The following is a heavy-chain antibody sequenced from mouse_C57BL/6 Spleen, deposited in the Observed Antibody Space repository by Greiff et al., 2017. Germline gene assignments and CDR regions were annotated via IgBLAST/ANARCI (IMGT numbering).Heavy chain of an antibody. CDR3: ARRCMVMHFDY. CDR2: IYPRDGST. J-gene: IGHJ2*01. Sequence: VKLLESGPELVKPGASVKLSCKASGYTFPSYEINWVKQRPGQGLEWIGWIYPRDGSTKYNEKFKGKATLTVDTSSSKAYMVLHSRTTSDAAVDFCARRCMVMHFDYWGQGTTLTVSS. V-gene: IGHV1-85*01. D-gene: IGHD2-2*01. CDR1: GYTFPSYE.